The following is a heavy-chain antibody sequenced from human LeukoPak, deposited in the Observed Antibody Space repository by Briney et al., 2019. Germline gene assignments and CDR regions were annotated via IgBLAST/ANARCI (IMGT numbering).Heavy chain of an antibody. J-gene: IGHJ6*03. CDR2: ISSSSSTI. CDR3: AKGLKTGVGPYMGYHYYMDV. Sequence: GGSLRLSCAASGFTFSSYSMNWVRQAPGKGLEWVSYISSSSSTIYYADSVKGRLTISRDNAKSSLYLQMNGLRDEDTGVYYCAKGLKTGVGPYMGYHYYMDVWGKGATVTVSS. V-gene: IGHV3-48*02. CDR1: GFTFSSYS. D-gene: IGHD3-16*01.